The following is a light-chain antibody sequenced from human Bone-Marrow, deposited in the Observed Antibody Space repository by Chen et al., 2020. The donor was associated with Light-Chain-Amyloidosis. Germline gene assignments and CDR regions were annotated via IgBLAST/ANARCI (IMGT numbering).Light chain of an antibody. CDR2: RET. CDR1: DLPTKY. J-gene: IGLJ2*01. V-gene: IGLV3-25*03. Sequence: SYELTQPPSVSVSPGQTARITCSGADLPTKYASWYPQKPGQAPVLVIHRETERPSGISERFSGSSSGTTATLTISGVQAEDEADYHCQSADSSGTYEVIFGGGTKLTVL. CDR3: QSADSSGTYEVI.